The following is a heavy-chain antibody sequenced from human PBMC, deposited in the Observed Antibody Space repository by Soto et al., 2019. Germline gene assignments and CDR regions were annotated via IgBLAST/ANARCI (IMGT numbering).Heavy chain of an antibody. J-gene: IGHJ4*02. Sequence: PVGSLRLSSAAPGFNFNNNGMHWVRQAPGKGLEWVAVIWNDGNGYYYANSVKGRFTISRDNSKNTLYLQMGSRRAEDTAVYYCARDGVVVTVLFGYLHYRGKGSLVTGSS. D-gene: IGHD3-22*01. CDR2: IWNDGNGY. V-gene: IGHV3-33*01. CDR3: ARDGVVVTVLFGYLHY. CDR1: GFNFNNNG.